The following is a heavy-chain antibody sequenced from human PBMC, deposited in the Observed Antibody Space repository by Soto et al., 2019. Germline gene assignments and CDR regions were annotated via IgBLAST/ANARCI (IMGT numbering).Heavy chain of an antibody. CDR2: INAGNGNT. J-gene: IGHJ4*02. Sequence: GVSVKASCKAPGYSLTSYAMHWVRQATGQRLEWMGWINAGNGNTKYSQKFQGRVTITRDTSASTAYMELSSLRSEDTAVYYCARGVPGIVGATWDDFDYLGQRTLGTVSS. CDR1: GYSLTSYA. V-gene: IGHV1-3*01. CDR3: ARGVPGIVGATWDDFDY. D-gene: IGHD1-26*01.